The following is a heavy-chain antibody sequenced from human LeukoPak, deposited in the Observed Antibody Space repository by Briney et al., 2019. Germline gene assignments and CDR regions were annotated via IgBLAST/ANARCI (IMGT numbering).Heavy chain of an antibody. Sequence: SVKISCKASGGTFSSYAISWMRQAPGQGLEWMGRIIPIFGTANYAQKFQGRVTITTDESTSTAYMELSSLRSEDTAVYYCARERGYSYGYPDYWGQGTLVTVSS. V-gene: IGHV1-69*05. CDR2: IIPIFGTA. D-gene: IGHD5-18*01. CDR3: ARERGYSYGYPDY. CDR1: GGTFSSYA. J-gene: IGHJ4*02.